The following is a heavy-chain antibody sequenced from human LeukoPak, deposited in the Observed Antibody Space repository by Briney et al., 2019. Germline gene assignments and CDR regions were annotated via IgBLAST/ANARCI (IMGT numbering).Heavy chain of an antibody. J-gene: IGHJ4*02. CDR1: GFTYSHYG. CDR2: IWSDATEK. V-gene: IGHV3-33*06. CDR3: AKDAQRGFDYSNSLEY. Sequence: GGSLRLSCAASGFTYSHYGMHWVRQAPGKGLEWVAVIWSDATEKYYGDAVKGRFTISRDNSRNTLYLQMNSLRVEDAAVYYCAKDAQRGFDYSNSLEYWGQGTLVTVSS. D-gene: IGHD4-11*01.